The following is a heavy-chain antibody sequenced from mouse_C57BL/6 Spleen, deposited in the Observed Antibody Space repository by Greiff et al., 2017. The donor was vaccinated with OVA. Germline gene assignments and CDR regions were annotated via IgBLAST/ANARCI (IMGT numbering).Heavy chain of an antibody. D-gene: IGHD1-1*01. CDR1: GFTFNTYA. J-gene: IGHJ4*01. Sequence: EVQVVESGGGLVQPKGSLKLSCAASGFTFNTYAMHWVRQAPGKGLEWVARIRSKSSNYATYYADSVKDRFTISRDDSQSMLYLQMNNLKTEDTAMYYGVRNYYGSSPYAMDYWGQGTSVTVSS. CDR2: IRSKSSNYAT. CDR3: VRNYYGSSPYAMDY. V-gene: IGHV10-3*01.